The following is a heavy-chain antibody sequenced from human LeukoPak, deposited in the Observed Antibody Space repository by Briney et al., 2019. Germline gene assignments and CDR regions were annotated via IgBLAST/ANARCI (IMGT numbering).Heavy chain of an antibody. CDR3: AVLATVTQYYFDY. CDR2: IIPIFGTA. D-gene: IGHD4-11*01. Sequence: ASVKVSCKASGGTFSSYAISWVRQAPGQGLEWMGGIIPIFGTANYAQKFQGRVTITADKSTSTAYMELSSLRSDDTAVYYCAVLATVTQYYFDYWGQGTLVTVSS. CDR1: GGTFSSYA. J-gene: IGHJ4*02. V-gene: IGHV1-69*06.